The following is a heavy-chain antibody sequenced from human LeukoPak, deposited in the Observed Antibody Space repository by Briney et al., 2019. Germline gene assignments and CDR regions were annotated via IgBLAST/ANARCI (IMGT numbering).Heavy chain of an antibody. V-gene: IGHV4-38-2*01. CDR2: VSHTGTT. CDR1: GFSISTSYF. D-gene: IGHD2-8*01. Sequence: SETLSLTCVVSGFSISTSYFWGWIRQSPGKGLEWIGCVSHTGTTYYNPSLKSRVTISIDMSKNHFSLIVTSVTATGTAVYYCARVSGVLMMYAPRLLPDLWGQGTRVTVSS. J-gene: IGHJ5*02. CDR3: ARVSGVLMMYAPRLLPDL.